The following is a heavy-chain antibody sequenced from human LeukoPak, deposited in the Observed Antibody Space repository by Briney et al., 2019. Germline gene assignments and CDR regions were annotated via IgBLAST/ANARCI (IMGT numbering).Heavy chain of an antibody. CDR3: ARFSSSTWAFDF. D-gene: IGHD6-13*01. Sequence: SETLSLTCAVYGGSFSGYYWSWIRQPPGKGLEWIGEINHSGSTNYNPSLKSRVTISVDTSKNQFSLKLSSVTAADTAIYYCARFSSSTWAFDFWGQGILVTISA. V-gene: IGHV4-34*01. CDR2: INHSGST. J-gene: IGHJ4*02. CDR1: GGSFSGYY.